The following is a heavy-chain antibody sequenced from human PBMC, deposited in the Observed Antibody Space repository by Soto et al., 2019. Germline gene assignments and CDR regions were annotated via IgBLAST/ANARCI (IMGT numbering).Heavy chain of an antibody. D-gene: IGHD6-13*01. CDR2: ISPYNAAT. Sequence: QVHLVQSGPEVKKPGASVKVSCKASGYTFTNYGINWVRQAPGQGLEWMGWISPYNAATKYAQKVQGRVTMTADTATSTVYMELMSLKSDDTAVYYCASDAYLASAGDFWGQGTLVIVSS. V-gene: IGHV1-18*01. CDR1: GYTFTNYG. J-gene: IGHJ4*02. CDR3: ASDAYLASAGDF.